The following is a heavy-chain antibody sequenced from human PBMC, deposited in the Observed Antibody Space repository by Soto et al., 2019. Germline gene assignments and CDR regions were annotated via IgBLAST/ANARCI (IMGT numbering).Heavy chain of an antibody. CDR2: IYWDDDK. Sequence: SGPTLVKPTQTLTLTCTFSGFSLSTSGVGVGWIRQPPGKALEWLALIYWDDDKRYSPSLKSRLTITKDNSKNQVVLKMTNMDPVDTATYYCAHSIALHYDILTGYYSSFDYWGQGTLVTVSS. J-gene: IGHJ4*02. V-gene: IGHV2-5*02. CDR3: AHSIALHYDILTGYYSSFDY. CDR1: GFSLSTSGVG. D-gene: IGHD3-9*01.